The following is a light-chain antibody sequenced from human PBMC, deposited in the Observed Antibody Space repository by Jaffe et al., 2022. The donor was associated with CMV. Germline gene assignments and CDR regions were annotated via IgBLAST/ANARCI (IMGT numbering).Light chain of an antibody. V-gene: IGKV3-20*01. CDR3: HQYGNSPWT. CDR2: GTF. Sequence: ENVLTQSPGILSLSPGERATLSCRASQSVMNNYLAWYQQKAGQAPRLLIYGTFNRASGIPDRFSGRGSATDFTLTISRLEPEDFAMYYCHQYGNSPWTFGQGTKVEIK. J-gene: IGKJ1*01. CDR1: QSVMNNY.